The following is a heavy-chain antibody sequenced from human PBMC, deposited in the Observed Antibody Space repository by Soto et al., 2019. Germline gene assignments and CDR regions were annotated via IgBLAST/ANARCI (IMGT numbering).Heavy chain of an antibody. J-gene: IGHJ4*02. V-gene: IGHV3-30*18. CDR3: AKGYYYDSSGHRPFDY. D-gene: IGHD3-22*01. Sequence: PWGSLRLSCAASGFTFSSYCMHWVRQAPGKGLEWVAVISYDGSNKYYADSVKGRFTISRDNSKNTLYLQMNSLRAEDTAVYYCAKGYYYDSSGHRPFDYWGQGTLVTVSS. CDR1: GFTFSSYC. CDR2: ISYDGSNK.